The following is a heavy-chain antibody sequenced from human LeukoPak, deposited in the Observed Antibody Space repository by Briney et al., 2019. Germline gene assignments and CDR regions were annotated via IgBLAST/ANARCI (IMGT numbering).Heavy chain of an antibody. CDR1: VFTFSSYS. CDR3: AREVRYGSGSYYDY. J-gene: IGHJ4*02. V-gene: IGHV3-21*01. CDR2: ISSSSSYI. Sequence: GGSLRLSCAASVFTFSSYSMNWVPEAPGKGLEWVSSISSSSSYIYYADSVKGRFTISRDNAKNSLYLQMNSLRAEDTAVYYCAREVRYGSGSYYDYWGQGTLVTVSS. D-gene: IGHD3-10*01.